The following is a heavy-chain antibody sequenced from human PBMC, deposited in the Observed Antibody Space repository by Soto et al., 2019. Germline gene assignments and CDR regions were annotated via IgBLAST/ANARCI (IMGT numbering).Heavy chain of an antibody. CDR3: ARMDPGNSLYYGMDV. CDR2: MYYSGSS. Sequence: PSETLSLTCTVSGGSISATAYYWGWIRRLPGKGLEWIAYMYYSGSSFYNPDYNPSLKSRVTMSVDTSKNQFSLKLRSVTAVDTAHYYCARMDPGNSLYYGMDVWGQGTTVTVSS. D-gene: IGHD4-4*01. CDR1: GGSISATAYY. V-gene: IGHV4-31*03. J-gene: IGHJ6*02.